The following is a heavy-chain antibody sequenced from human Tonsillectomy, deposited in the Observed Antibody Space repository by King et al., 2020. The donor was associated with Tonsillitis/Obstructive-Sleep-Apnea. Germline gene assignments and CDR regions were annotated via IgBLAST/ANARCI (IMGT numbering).Heavy chain of an antibody. J-gene: IGHJ3*02. CDR3: ARVSPPGYCSSTSCPFDI. CDR1: GYTFTSYD. V-gene: IGHV1-8*01. Sequence: EQLVQSGAEVKKPGASVKVSCKVSGYTFTSYDINWVRQATGQGLEWMGWMNPNSGNTGYAQKFQGRVTMTRNTSISTAYMELSSLRSEDTAVYYCARVSPPGYCSSTSCPFDIWGQGTMVTVSS. D-gene: IGHD2-2*03. CDR2: MNPNSGNT.